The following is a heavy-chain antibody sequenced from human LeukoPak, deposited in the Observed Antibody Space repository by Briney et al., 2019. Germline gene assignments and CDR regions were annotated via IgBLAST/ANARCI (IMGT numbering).Heavy chain of an antibody. J-gene: IGHJ4*02. CDR1: GFTLSSFK. CDR2: ISPSSSYI. D-gene: IGHD3-9*01. Sequence: GGSLRLSCATSGFTLSSFKMTWVRQAPGKGLEWVASISPSSSYISYADSLKGRVTVSRDNAKHSVFLQMSSLRAEDTAVYYCARDLTGAEYFDSWGQGTLVSVSS. CDR3: ARDLTGAEYFDS. V-gene: IGHV3-21*01.